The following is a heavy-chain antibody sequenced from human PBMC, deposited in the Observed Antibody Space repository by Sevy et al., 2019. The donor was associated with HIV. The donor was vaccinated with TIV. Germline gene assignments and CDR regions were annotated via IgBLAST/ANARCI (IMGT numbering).Heavy chain of an antibody. CDR2: ITISGGTT. V-gene: IGHV3-23*01. CDR1: VFTFSNYA. CDR3: AKVGKSVPYYYYGMDV. J-gene: IGHJ6*02. Sequence: GGSLRLSCAASVFTFSNYAMSWVRQAPGKGLEWVSVITISGGTTYYADSVKGRFTISRDSSKNTLYLQMNSLRAEDTAVYYCAKVGKSVPYYYYGMDVWGQGTTVTVSS.